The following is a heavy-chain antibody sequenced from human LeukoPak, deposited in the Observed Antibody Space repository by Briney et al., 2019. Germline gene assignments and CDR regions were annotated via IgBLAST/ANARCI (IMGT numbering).Heavy chain of an antibody. CDR3: ARGSRSRIAAADYYMDV. CDR1: GGTFSSYA. V-gene: IGHV1-69*13. CDR2: IIPIFGTA. Sequence: SVKVSCKASGGTFSSYAISWVRQAPGQGLEWMGGIIPIFGTANYAQKFQGRVTITADESTSTAYMELSSLRSEDTAVYYCARGSRSRIAAADYYMDVWGKGTTVTVSS. D-gene: IGHD6-13*01. J-gene: IGHJ6*03.